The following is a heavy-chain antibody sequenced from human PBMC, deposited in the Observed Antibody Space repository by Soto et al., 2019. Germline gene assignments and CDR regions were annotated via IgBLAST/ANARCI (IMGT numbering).Heavy chain of an antibody. CDR2: IYPGDSDT. J-gene: IGHJ6*02. Sequence: PXESLKISCKGSGYSFTSYWIGWVRQMPGKGLEWMGIIYPGDSDTRYSPSFQGQVTISADKSISTAYLQWSSLKASDTAMYYCARVRGDYSNSDYYYGMDVWGQGTTVTVSS. D-gene: IGHD4-4*01. CDR1: GYSFTSYW. CDR3: ARVRGDYSNSDYYYGMDV. V-gene: IGHV5-51*01.